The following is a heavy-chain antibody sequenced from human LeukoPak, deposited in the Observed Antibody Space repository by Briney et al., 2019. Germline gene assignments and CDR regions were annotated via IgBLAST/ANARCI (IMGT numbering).Heavy chain of an antibody. J-gene: IGHJ6*02. V-gene: IGHV4-30-2*01. CDR2: IYNSGST. CDR3: ARVNYGMDV. CDR1: GGSISSGGYS. Sequence: PSQTLSLTCAVSGGSISSGGYSWSWIRQPPGKGLEWIGYIYNSGSTYYNPSLKSRVTISVDRSKNQFSLKLSSVTAADTAVYYCARVNYGMDVWGQGTTVTVSS.